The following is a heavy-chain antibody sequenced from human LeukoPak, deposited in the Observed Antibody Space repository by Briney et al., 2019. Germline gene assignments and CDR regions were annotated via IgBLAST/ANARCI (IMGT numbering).Heavy chain of an antibody. CDR1: GFTFSTYS. D-gene: IGHD2-2*01. V-gene: IGHV3-48*02. Sequence: GGSLRLSCTASGFTFSTYSMNWVRQAPGKGLEWVSYITSGSSNIYYADSVRGRFTISRDNAKNSLYLQMNSLRDEDTAVYYCARDLQIPAHGYSVDYWGQGTLVTVSS. J-gene: IGHJ4*02. CDR3: ARDLQIPAHGYSVDY. CDR2: ITSGSSNI.